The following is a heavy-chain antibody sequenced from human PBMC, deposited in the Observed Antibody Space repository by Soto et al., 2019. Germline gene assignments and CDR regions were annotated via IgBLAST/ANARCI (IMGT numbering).Heavy chain of an antibody. V-gene: IGHV4-30-4*01. D-gene: IGHD3-3*01. CDR2: IXYSGST. J-gene: IGHJ6*02. CDR3: ARDRVYDFWSGYYADYGMDV. Sequence: TLSLTCTVXXXSISXXDYYWSWIRQPPGKGLEWIGYIXYSGSTYYNPSLKSRVTISVDTSKNQFSLKLSSVTAADTAVYYCARDRVYDFWSGYYADYGMDVWGQGTTVTVSS. CDR1: XXSISXXDYY.